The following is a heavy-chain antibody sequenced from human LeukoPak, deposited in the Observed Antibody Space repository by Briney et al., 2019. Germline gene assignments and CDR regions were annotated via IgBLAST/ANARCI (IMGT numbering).Heavy chain of an antibody. V-gene: IGHV3-53*01. CDR1: GFTVSSNY. J-gene: IGHJ4*02. CDR3: ARAIPSGGSDY. CDR2: IYSGGST. D-gene: IGHD3-10*01. Sequence: PGGSLRLSCAASGFTVSSNYMSWVRQAPGKGLEWVSVIYSGGSTYYADSVKGRFTFSRDNSKNTLYLQMNSLRAEDTAVYYCARAIPSGGSDYWGQGTLVTVSS.